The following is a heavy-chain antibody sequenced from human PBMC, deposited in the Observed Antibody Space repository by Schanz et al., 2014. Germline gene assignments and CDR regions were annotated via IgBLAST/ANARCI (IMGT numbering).Heavy chain of an antibody. D-gene: IGHD2-2*02. CDR2: ISFDGRNT. CDR1: GITLSGYG. CDR3: AGGEYQLLYGN. J-gene: IGHJ4*02. V-gene: IGHV3-30*03. Sequence: QVQLVESGGGVGQPGRSLRLSCAASGITLSGYGLHWVRQAPGKGLEWVGFISFDGRNTGYAHSVKGRFTISRDNAKNSLFLQMNSLRAEDTAVYYCAGGEYQLLYGNWGQGTLVTVSS.